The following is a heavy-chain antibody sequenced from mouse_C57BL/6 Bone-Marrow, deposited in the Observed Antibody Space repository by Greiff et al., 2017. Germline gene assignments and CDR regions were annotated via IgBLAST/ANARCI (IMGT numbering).Heavy chain of an antibody. CDR1: GFTFRDYG. D-gene: IGHD2-2*01. J-gene: IGHJ1*03. V-gene: IGHV5-15*01. CDR2: ISNLASSI. CDR3: ARRGLHWYFDG. Sequence: EVKLVESGGGLVQPGGSLQLSCAASGFTFRDYGMAWVRQAPRKGPEWVAFISNLASSIYYADTVTGRFTISRENAKNTLYLEMSSLGSEDTAMYYWARRGLHWYFDGWGTGTTVTVSS.